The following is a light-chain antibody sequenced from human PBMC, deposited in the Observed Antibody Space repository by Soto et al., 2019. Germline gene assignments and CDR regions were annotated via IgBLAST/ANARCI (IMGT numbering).Light chain of an antibody. J-gene: IGKJ1*01. CDR2: DSS. CDR3: QQDNNWPLT. CDR1: QSVSSN. V-gene: IGKV3-15*01. Sequence: EIVMTQSPATLSVSPGEGATLSCRASQSVSSNLAWYHQKPGQAPRLLIYDSSTRATGIPARFSASGSGTDFPLTISSLQSGDFAVYYCQQDNNWPLTFGQGTKVEIK.